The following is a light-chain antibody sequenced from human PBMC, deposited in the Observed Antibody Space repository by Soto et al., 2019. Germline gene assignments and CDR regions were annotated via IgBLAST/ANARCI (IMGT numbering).Light chain of an antibody. CDR2: DAS. V-gene: IGKV1-5*01. Sequence: DIQMTQSPSTLSASVGDRVTITCRASQSISSWLAWYQQKPGKAPKLLIYDASSLESGVPSRFRGSGFGTEFTLTISSLQPDDFATYYCQQYNSYSTFGQGTKLEIK. CDR1: QSISSW. J-gene: IGKJ2*01. CDR3: QQYNSYST.